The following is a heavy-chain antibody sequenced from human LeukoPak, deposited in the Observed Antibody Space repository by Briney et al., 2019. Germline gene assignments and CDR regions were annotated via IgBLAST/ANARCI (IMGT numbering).Heavy chain of an antibody. V-gene: IGHV3-21*01. CDR1: GFTVSSNY. CDR3: ARDGYYDILTGYSLPNFDY. CDR2: ISSSSSYI. Sequence: PGGSLRLSCAASGFTVSSNYMSWVRQAPGKGLEWVSSISSSSSYIYYADSVKGRFTISRDNAKNSLYLQMNSLRAEDTAVYYCARDGYYDILTGYSLPNFDYWGQGTLVTVSS. D-gene: IGHD3-9*01. J-gene: IGHJ4*02.